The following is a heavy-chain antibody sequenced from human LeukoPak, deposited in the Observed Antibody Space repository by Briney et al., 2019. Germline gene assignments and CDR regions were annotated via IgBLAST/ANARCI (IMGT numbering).Heavy chain of an antibody. V-gene: IGHV3-33*01. J-gene: IGHJ4*02. D-gene: IGHD6-13*01. CDR2: IWYDGSNK. Sequence: GRSLRLSCAASGFTFSSYGMHWVRQAPGKGLEWVAVIWYDGSNKYYADSVEGRFTISRDNSKNTLYLQMNSLRAEDTAVYHCARGFSSSWYAVGYWGQGTLVTVSS. CDR3: ARGFSSSWYAVGY. CDR1: GFTFSSYG.